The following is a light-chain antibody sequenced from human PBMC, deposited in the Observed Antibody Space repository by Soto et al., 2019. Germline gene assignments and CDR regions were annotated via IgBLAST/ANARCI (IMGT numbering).Light chain of an antibody. Sequence: DIQMTQSPSTLSASVGDRVTITCRASQSISSWLAWYQQKPGKAPKLLIYDASSLESGVPSRFSGSGSGTEFTLPISSLQPDDFATYVCQQYNSKGTFGQGTKVELK. CDR2: DAS. CDR3: QQYNSKGT. J-gene: IGKJ1*01. V-gene: IGKV1-5*01. CDR1: QSISSW.